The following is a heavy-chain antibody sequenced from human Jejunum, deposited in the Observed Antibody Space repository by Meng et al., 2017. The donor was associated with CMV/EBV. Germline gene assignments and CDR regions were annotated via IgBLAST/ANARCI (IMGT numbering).Heavy chain of an antibody. CDR1: STFTRYH. Sequence: STFTRYHMHWVRQAPGQGLEWVAIIYPDDGDTADAHRFQGRVSMTRDTATSTFYLTLSSLRSDDTAVYYCARDLSSDTRFYYSPDYWGQGTLVTVSS. D-gene: IGHD2/OR15-2a*01. V-gene: IGHV1-46*01. CDR2: IYPDDGDT. J-gene: IGHJ4*02. CDR3: ARDLSSDTRFYYSPDY.